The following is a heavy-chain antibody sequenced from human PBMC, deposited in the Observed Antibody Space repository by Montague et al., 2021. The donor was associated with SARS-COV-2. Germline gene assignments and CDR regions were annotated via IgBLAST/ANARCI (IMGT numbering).Heavy chain of an antibody. D-gene: IGHD3-10*01. CDR1: GDSISSYF. V-gene: IGHV4-4*07. CDR3: ARLKWFGDLDRFDP. Sequence: SETLSLTCTVSGDSISSYFWSWIRQPAGKGLEWIGRIYITGTSQYNSNYNPSLKSRVTMSVDTSKNHFSLKLTSVTAADTAVYFCARLKWFGDLDRFDPWGQGTLVTVSS. J-gene: IGHJ5*02. CDR2: IYITGTSQYNS.